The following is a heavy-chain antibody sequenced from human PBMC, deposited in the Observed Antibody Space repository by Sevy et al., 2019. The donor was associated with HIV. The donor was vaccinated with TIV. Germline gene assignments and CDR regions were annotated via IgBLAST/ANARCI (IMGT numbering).Heavy chain of an antibody. Sequence: GGSLRLSCAASGFTFSSYGMHWVRQAPGKGLEWVAFIQYDGSNKYYADSVKGRFTVSRDSSKNTLYLQLNSLRGDDTAVYYCAKDGTGFVASPYNWFDPWGQGTLVTVSS. J-gene: IGHJ5*02. CDR3: AKDGTGFVASPYNWFDP. V-gene: IGHV3-30*02. CDR2: IQYDGSNK. CDR1: GFTFSSYG. D-gene: IGHD6-6*01.